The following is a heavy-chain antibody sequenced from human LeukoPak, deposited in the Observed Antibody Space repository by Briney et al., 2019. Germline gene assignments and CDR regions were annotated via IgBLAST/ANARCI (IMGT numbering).Heavy chain of an antibody. Sequence: PGGSLRLSCAASGFTFSSYGMHWVRQAPGKGLEWVAFIRYDGSNKHYADSVKGRFTVSRDNSKNTLYLQMNSLRAEDTAVYYFARRGLPVGDAFDIWGQGTMVTVSS. CDR2: IRYDGSNK. CDR1: GFTFSSYG. V-gene: IGHV3-30*02. CDR3: ARRGLPVGDAFDI. J-gene: IGHJ3*02. D-gene: IGHD1-26*01.